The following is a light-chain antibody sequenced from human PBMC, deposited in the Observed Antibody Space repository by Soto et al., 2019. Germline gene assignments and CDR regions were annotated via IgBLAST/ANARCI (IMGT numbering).Light chain of an antibody. V-gene: IGKV3-15*01. J-gene: IGKJ2*01. Sequence: EIVMTQSPASLSVSPGDVATLSCWASQSVASNVAWYQQKPGQGPRLLIHGASTRAAGVPSRFSGSGSGTDFTLTISSLQSADFAVSYCQQYHTWPPQYTLGQGTELQIK. CDR2: GAS. CDR1: QSVASN. CDR3: QQYHTWPPQYT.